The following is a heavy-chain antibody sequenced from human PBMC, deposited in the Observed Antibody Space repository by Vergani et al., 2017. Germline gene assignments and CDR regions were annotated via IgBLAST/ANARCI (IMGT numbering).Heavy chain of an antibody. CDR3: ARRAVTKHRTTGGYYYYMDV. D-gene: IGHD4-17*01. V-gene: IGHV4-61*01. Sequence: QVQLQESGPGLVKPSQTLSLTCTVSGGSISSGSYYWSWIRQPPGKGLEWIGYIYYSGSTNYNPSLKSRVTISVDTSKNQFSLKLSSVTAADTAVYYCARRAVTKHRTTGGYYYYMDVWGKGTTVTVSS. CDR1: GGSISSGSYY. CDR2: IYYSGST. J-gene: IGHJ6*03.